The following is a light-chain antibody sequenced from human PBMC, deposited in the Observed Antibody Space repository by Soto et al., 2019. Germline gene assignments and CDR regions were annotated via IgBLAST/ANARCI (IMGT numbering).Light chain of an antibody. Sequence: EIVLTQSPGTLSVSPGERATLSCRTSQSVSSSFVAWFQQKPGQAPRLLIFGTSSRATGIPDRFSGSGSGTDFTLTISRLEPEDFAVYYCQQYGSSPTFGQGTRLEIK. V-gene: IGKV3-20*01. J-gene: IGKJ5*01. CDR1: QSVSSSF. CDR2: GTS. CDR3: QQYGSSPT.